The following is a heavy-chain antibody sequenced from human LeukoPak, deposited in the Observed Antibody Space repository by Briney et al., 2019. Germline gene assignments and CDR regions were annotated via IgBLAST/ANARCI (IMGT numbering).Heavy chain of an antibody. V-gene: IGHV3-7*01. D-gene: IGHD3-10*01. CDR2: IKQDGSEK. Sequence: GGSLRLSCAASGFTFSSYWMSWVRQAPGKGLEWVANIKQDGSEKYYADSVKGRFTISRDNSKNTLYLQMNSLRAEDTAVYYCAKDNYYYGSGSFFVDYWGQGTLVTVSS. CDR3: AKDNYYYGSGSFFVDY. CDR1: GFTFSSYW. J-gene: IGHJ4*02.